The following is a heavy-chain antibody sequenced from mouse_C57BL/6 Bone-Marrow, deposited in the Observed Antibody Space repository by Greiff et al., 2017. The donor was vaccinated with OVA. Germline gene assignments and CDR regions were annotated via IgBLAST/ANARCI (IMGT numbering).Heavy chain of an antibody. Sequence: QVHVKQSGAELVRPGSSVKLSCKASGYTFTSYWMHWVKQRPIQGLEWIGNIDPSDSETHYNQKFKDKATLTVDKSSSTAYMQLSSLTSEDSAVYYCARSGGSSYWAMDYWGQGTSVTVSS. CDR1: GYTFTSYW. V-gene: IGHV1-52*01. CDR3: ARSGGSSYWAMDY. D-gene: IGHD1-1*01. J-gene: IGHJ4*01. CDR2: IDPSDSET.